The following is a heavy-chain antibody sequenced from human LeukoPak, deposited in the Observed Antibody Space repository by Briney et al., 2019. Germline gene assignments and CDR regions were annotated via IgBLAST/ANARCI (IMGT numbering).Heavy chain of an antibody. J-gene: IGHJ4*02. CDR3: ARGPPNWTTVVNKSFDY. Sequence: SETLSLTCAVYGGSFSGYYWSWIRQPPGKGLEWIGEINHSGSTNYNPSLKSRVTISVDTSKNQFSLKLSSVTAADTAVYYCARGPPNWTTVVNKSFDYWDQGTLVTVSS. CDR1: GGSFSGYY. D-gene: IGHD4-17*01. CDR2: INHSGST. V-gene: IGHV4-34*01.